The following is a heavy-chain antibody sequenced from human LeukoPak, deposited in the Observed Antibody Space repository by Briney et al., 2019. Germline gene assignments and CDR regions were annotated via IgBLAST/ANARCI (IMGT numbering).Heavy chain of an antibody. J-gene: IGHJ3*02. CDR3: ARDSRYSSSPDAFDI. CDR2: ISYDGSNK. V-gene: IGHV3-30*03. D-gene: IGHD6-6*01. CDR1: GFTFSSYG. Sequence: GGSLRLSCAASGFTFSSYGMHWVRQAPGKGLEWVAVISYDGSNKYYADSVKGRFTISRDNSKNTLYLQMNSLRAEDTAVYYCARDSRYSSSPDAFDIWGQGTMVTVSS.